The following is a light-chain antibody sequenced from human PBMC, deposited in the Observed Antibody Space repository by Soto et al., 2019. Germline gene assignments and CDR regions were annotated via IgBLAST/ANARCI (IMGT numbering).Light chain of an antibody. CDR3: CARTISTAYV. V-gene: IGLV2-14*03. CDR2: DVN. Sequence: QSALIQPASVSGSPGQAITISCTGTGSDFGDYNSVSWYQHHPGKAPKLVISDVNDRPSGVSDRFSGSKSGNTASLTISGLQAEDEADYYCCARTISTAYVFGTGTKVTVL. J-gene: IGLJ1*01. CDR1: GSDFGDYNS.